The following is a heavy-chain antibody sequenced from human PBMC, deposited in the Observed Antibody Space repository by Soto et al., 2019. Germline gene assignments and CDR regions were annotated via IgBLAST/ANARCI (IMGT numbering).Heavy chain of an antibody. CDR2: ISYDGSNK. V-gene: IGHV3-30*18. J-gene: IGHJ4*02. CDR1: GFTFSSYG. Sequence: QVQLVESGGGVVQPGRSLRLSCAASGFTFSSYGLHWVRQTPGKGLEWVAVISYDGSNKYYADSVKGRFTISRDNSKNKLYMQMNRLRAEDTAVYYCAKEWVYDSSGWSFDYWGQGTLVTVSS. CDR3: AKEWVYDSSGWSFDY. D-gene: IGHD3-22*01.